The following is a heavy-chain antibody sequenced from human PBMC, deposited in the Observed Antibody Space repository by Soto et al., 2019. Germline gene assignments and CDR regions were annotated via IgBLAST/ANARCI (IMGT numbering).Heavy chain of an antibody. CDR2: INPKSGGT. D-gene: IGHD1-26*01. V-gene: IGHV1-2*02. CDR3: ARDLAKGGGSAGFDY. Sequence: QVQLVQSGAEVKKPGASVNVSCKASGYTFTVYYMHWVRQAPGQGLEWMGWINPKSGGTMYPQKFQGRVTMTWDTYISTAYMALTRLRSDDTAVYYCARDLAKGGGSAGFDYWGQRTLVTVSS. J-gene: IGHJ4*02. CDR1: GYTFTVYY.